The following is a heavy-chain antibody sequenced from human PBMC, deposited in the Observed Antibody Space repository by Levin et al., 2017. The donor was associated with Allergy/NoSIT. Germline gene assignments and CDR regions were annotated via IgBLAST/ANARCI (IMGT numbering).Heavy chain of an antibody. J-gene: IGHJ5*02. CDR3: ARGGSWYFSLTLNWFDP. CDR1: GYTFTSYA. CDR2: INAGNGNT. V-gene: IGHV1-3*01. D-gene: IGHD6-13*01. Sequence: GESLKISCKASGYTFTSYAMHWVRQAPGQRLEWMGWINAGNGNTKYSQKFQGRVTITRDTSASTAYMELSSLRSEDTAVYYCARGGSWYFSLTLNWFDPWGQGTLVTVSS.